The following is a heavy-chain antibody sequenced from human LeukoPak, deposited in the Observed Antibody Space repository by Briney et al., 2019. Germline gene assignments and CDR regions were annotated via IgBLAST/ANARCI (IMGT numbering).Heavy chain of an antibody. J-gene: IGHJ6*02. CDR3: AREAGAAGTFGYYYYYYGMDV. CDR1: GYTFTAYY. D-gene: IGHD6-13*01. CDR2: INPNSGGT. V-gene: IGHV1-2*02. Sequence: ASVKVSCKASGYTFTAYYMHWVRQAPGQGLEWMGWINPNSGGTNYAQKFQGRVTMTRDTSISTAYMELSRLRSDDTAVYYCAREAGAAGTFGYYYYYYGMDVWGQGTTVTVSS.